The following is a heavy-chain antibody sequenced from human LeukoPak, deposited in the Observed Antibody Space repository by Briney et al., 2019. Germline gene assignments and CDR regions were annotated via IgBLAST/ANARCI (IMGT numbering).Heavy chain of an antibody. Sequence: SVKVSCKASGGTFSSYAISWVRQAPGQGLEWMGRIIPILGIANYAQKFQGRVTITADKSTSTAYMELSSLRSEDTAVYYCASTSGYSSYYFDYWGQGTLVTVS. D-gene: IGHD6-19*01. V-gene: IGHV1-69*04. CDR2: IIPILGIA. CDR1: GGTFSSYA. CDR3: ASTSGYSSYYFDY. J-gene: IGHJ4*02.